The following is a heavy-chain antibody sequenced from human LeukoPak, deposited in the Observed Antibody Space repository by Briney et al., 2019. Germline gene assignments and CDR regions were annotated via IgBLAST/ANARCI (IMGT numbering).Heavy chain of an antibody. CDR1: GFTFDDYG. V-gene: IGHV3-20*04. CDR2: INWNGGST. CDR3: ARVPRYSSGWVWNYYYYYMDV. D-gene: IGHD6-19*01. Sequence: PGGSLRLSCAVSGFTFDDYGMSWVRQAPGKGLEWVSGINWNGGSTGYADSVKGRFTIPRDNAKNSLYLQMNSLRAEDTALYYCARVPRYSSGWVWNYYYYYMDVWGKGTTVTVSS. J-gene: IGHJ6*03.